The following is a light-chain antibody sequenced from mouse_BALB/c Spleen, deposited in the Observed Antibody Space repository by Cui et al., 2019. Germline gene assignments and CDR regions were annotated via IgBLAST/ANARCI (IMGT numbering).Light chain of an antibody. Sequence: DVLMSRTPRPLPATPGAQASISFRSSQSLVHSNGESYLQWYLQKPGQSPKILIFKVFNRLSGVPARFNGSGSGTDFPLKISRVEAEDLGLYFSSQNAPVPPLTFGGGTKLEIK. CDR1: QSLVHSNGESY. J-gene: IGKJ1*01. CDR2: KVF. CDR3: SQNAPVPPLT. V-gene: IGKV1-110*01.